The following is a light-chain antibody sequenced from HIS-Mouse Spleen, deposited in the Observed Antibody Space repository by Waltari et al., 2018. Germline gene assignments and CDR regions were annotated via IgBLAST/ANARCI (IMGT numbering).Light chain of an antibody. J-gene: IGLJ2*01. CDR1: NLGSKS. Sequence: SYVLTQPPSVSVAPGKTARITCGGNNLGSKSGHLYQQKPGQAPVLVVYDDSDRPSGIPERFSGSNSGNTATLTISRVEAGDEADYYCQVWDSSSDHVVFGGGTKLTVL. V-gene: IGLV3-21*03. CDR3: QVWDSSSDHVV. CDR2: DDS.